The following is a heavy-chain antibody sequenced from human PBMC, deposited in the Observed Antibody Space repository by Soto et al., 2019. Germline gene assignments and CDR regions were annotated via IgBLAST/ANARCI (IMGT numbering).Heavy chain of an antibody. Sequence: EVQLLESGGGLAQRGGSLRVSCVGSGFSFSSSAMSWVRQAPGKGLEWVSYISSSGDDIHYADSVKGRFTVSRDNAKNALFLQMNSLRDDDSAIYYCARLPKGSLVTAWGQGTLVTVSS. J-gene: IGHJ4*02. CDR2: ISSSGDDI. CDR3: ARLPKGSLVTA. CDR1: GFSFSSSA. V-gene: IGHV3-23*05. D-gene: IGHD2-21*02.